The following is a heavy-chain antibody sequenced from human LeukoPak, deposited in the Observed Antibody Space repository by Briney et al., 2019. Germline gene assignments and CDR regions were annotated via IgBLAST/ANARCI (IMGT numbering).Heavy chain of an antibody. Sequence: SETLSLTCTVSGTSISGDYWSWIRQPPGKGLEWIGYVYFTGNTNYNPSLKSRVTISMDTSKNQISLTVTSVTAADTAVYYCARQAIGYCSSTSCHDAFDIWGQGTMVTVSS. CDR3: ARQAIGYCSSTSCHDAFDI. D-gene: IGHD2-2*01. CDR1: GTSISGDY. J-gene: IGHJ3*02. CDR2: VYFTGNT. V-gene: IGHV4-59*08.